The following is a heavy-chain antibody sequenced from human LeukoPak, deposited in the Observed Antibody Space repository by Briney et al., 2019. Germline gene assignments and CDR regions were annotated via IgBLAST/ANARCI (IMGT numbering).Heavy chain of an antibody. Sequence: SVKVSCKASGGTFSSYAISWVRQAPGQGLEWMGGIIPIFGTANYAQKFQGRVTITADESTSTAYMELSSLRSEDTAVYYCARVTRDASRWSDYDSIGSRFDPWGQGTLVTVSS. CDR1: GGTFSSYA. V-gene: IGHV1-69*01. J-gene: IGHJ5*02. CDR3: ARVTRDASRWSDYDSIGSRFDP. D-gene: IGHD3-22*01. CDR2: IIPIFGTA.